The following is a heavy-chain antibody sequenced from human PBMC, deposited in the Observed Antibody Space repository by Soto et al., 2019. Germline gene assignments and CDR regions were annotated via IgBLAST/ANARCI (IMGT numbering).Heavy chain of an antibody. V-gene: IGHV4-39*01. CDR1: GGSISSSSYY. D-gene: IGHD3-3*01. Sequence: SETLSLTCTVSGGSISSSSYYWGWIRQPPGKGLEWIGSIYYSGSTYYNPSLKSRVTISVDTSKNQFSLKLSSVTAADTAVYYCARPYRKDDFWSGYPDWLDPSGEGTMVTVYS. J-gene: IGHJ5*02. CDR2: IYYSGST. CDR3: ARPYRKDDFWSGYPDWLDP.